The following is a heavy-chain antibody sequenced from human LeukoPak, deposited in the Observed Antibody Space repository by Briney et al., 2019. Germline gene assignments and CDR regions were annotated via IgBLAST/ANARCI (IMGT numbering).Heavy chain of an antibody. V-gene: IGHV3-53*05. D-gene: IGHD6-25*01. CDR1: GFTVSSNY. CDR3: AKAGGKQRPYNYFDY. CDR2: IYSGGST. J-gene: IGHJ4*02. Sequence: SGGSLRLSCAASGFTVSSNYMSWVRQAPGKGLEWVSVIYSGGSTYYADSLKGRFTISRDNSKNTLYLQMNSLRAEDTAVYYCAKAGGKQRPYNYFDYWGQGTLVTVSS.